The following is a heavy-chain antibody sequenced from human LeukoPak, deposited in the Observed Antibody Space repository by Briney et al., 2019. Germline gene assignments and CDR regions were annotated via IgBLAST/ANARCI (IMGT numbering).Heavy chain of an antibody. D-gene: IGHD2-15*01. CDR2: IEENGNKK. J-gene: IGHJ3*01. V-gene: IGHV3-7*01. CDR1: GFTLGSYW. Sequence: SGGSLRLSCVASGFTLGSYWMTWVRQAPGKGLEWVANIEENGNKKYYADSVKGRFTISRDNAKQSLYLQMNSLRAEDTAMYYCARDLTYSGSGDHWYDAHDVWGQGTMVTVSS. CDR3: ARDLTYSGSGDHWYDAHDV.